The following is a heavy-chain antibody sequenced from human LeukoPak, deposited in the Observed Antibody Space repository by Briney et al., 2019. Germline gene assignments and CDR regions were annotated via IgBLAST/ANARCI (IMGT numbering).Heavy chain of an antibody. V-gene: IGHV3-23*01. CDR2: ISGSGGST. CDR3: AKDGWFGEYEYYYYYYMDV. D-gene: IGHD3-10*01. Sequence: GGSLRLSCAASGFTVSSNYMSWVRQAPGKGLEWVSAISGSGGSTYYADSVKGRFTISRDNSKNTLYLQMNSLRAEDTAVYYCAKDGWFGEYEYYYYYYMDVWGKGTTVTISS. CDR1: GFTVSSNY. J-gene: IGHJ6*03.